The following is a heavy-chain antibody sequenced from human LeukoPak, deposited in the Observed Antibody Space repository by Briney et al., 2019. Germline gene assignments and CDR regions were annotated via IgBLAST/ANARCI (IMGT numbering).Heavy chain of an antibody. Sequence: GGSLRLSCAASGFTFSTYAMTWVRQAPGKGLEWVSLISGTGGSTYYADSVKGRFTISRDNSKNTLYLQMNSLRAEDTAVYYCARRVGSSDCFDYWGQGTLVTVSS. CDR2: ISGTGGST. CDR3: ARRVGSSDCFDY. V-gene: IGHV3-23*01. CDR1: GFTFSTYA. D-gene: IGHD6-6*01. J-gene: IGHJ4*02.